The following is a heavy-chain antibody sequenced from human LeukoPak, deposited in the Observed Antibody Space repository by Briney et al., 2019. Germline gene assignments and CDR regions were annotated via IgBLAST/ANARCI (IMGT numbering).Heavy chain of an antibody. CDR3: AREGGYY. D-gene: IGHD3-16*01. CDR1: GFTLISYW. J-gene: IGHJ4*02. V-gene: IGHV3-7*01. Sequence: PGGPLGFSGEASGFTLISYWRSWFGQAQGKGLEWVANIKQDGSEKYYVDSVKGRFTISRDNAKNSLYLQMNSLRAEDTAVYYCAREGGYYWGQGTLVTVSS. CDR2: IKQDGSEK.